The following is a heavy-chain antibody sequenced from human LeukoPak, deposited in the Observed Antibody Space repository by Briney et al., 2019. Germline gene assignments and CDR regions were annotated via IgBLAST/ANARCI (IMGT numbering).Heavy chain of an antibody. CDR2: MNPNSGNT. V-gene: IGHV1-8*01. Sequence: GASVKVSCKASGYTVTSYDINWVRHATGQGLEWMGLMNPNSGNTGYAHKSQRRVTMTRNTTISTTYMQLSSMGPADTVVYYCARGAPMYYYDSSGYSFDYWGQGTLVTVSS. CDR3: ARGAPMYYYDSSGYSFDY. D-gene: IGHD3-22*01. CDR1: GYTVTSYD. J-gene: IGHJ4*02.